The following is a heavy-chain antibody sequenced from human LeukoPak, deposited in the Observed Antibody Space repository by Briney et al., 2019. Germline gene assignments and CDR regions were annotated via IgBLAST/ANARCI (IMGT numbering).Heavy chain of an antibody. J-gene: IGHJ4*02. Sequence: GGSLRLSCAASGFTFSTYCMHWVRQAPGKGPMWVSRICPDGTVTNYADSVKARFIISRDNARNTVYLQMNSLRVEDTAVYYCVRDSRSADYWGQGTLVTVSS. CDR2: ICPDGTVT. V-gene: IGHV3-74*01. CDR3: VRDSRSADY. CDR1: GFTFSTYC.